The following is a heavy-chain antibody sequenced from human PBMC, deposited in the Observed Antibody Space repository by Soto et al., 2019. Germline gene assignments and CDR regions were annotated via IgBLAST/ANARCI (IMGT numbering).Heavy chain of an antibody. CDR3: AKDSSRRRLDS. CDR1: GFSFSSYA. CDR2: INGSGDST. V-gene: IGHV3-23*01. J-gene: IGHJ5*01. Sequence: EVQLLQSGGGLVQPGGSLRLSCAASGFSFSSYAMNWVRQAPGKGLEWVSAINGSGDSTYYADSVKGRFTISRDNSKNTLSLQMSSLRAGDTVVYYCAKDSSRRRLDSWGQGTLVTVSS.